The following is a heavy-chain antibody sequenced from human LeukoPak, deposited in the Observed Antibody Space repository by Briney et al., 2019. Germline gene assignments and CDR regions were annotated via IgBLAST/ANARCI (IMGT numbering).Heavy chain of an antibody. CDR2: IYYSGST. CDR1: GGSLSSYY. Sequence: SETLSLTCTVSGGSLSSYYWSWIGQPPGKGLEWIGYIYYSGSTNYNPSLKSRVTISVDTSKNQFSLRLSSVTAADTAVYYCARHSRLVQGYYYGMDVWGQGTTVTVSS. V-gene: IGHV4-59*08. CDR3: ARHSRLVQGYYYGMDV. J-gene: IGHJ6*02.